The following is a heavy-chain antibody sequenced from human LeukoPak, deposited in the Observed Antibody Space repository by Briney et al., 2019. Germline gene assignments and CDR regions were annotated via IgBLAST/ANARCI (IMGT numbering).Heavy chain of an antibody. V-gene: IGHV3-66*02. Sequence: GGSLRLSCAASGFTVSSNYMSWVRQAPGKGLEWVSVIYSGGSTYYADSVKGRFTISRDDSKNTLYLQMNSLRAKDTAVYYCARGPSTSFDYWGQGTLVTVSS. J-gene: IGHJ4*02. CDR1: GFTVSSNY. CDR2: IYSGGST. D-gene: IGHD5/OR15-5a*01. CDR3: ARGPSTSFDY.